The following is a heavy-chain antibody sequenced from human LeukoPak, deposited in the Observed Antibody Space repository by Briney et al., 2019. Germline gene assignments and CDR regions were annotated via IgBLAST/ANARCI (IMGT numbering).Heavy chain of an antibody. Sequence: SETLSLTCTVSDDSITMYYWTWIRQPPGKGLEWIGYVDHTGSTKFNPSLNGRVSISINTSKNQFSLKLNSVTAADTAVYYCAGYGEYWDWYFDLWGRGTPVTVSP. D-gene: IGHD4-17*01. CDR3: AGYGEYWDWYFDL. V-gene: IGHV4-59*03. J-gene: IGHJ2*01. CDR1: DDSITMYY. CDR2: VDHTGST.